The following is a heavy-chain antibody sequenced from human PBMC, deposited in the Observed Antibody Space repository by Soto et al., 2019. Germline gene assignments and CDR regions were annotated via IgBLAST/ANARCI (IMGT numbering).Heavy chain of an antibody. V-gene: IGHV3-30-3*01. D-gene: IGHD3-3*01. J-gene: IGHJ6*02. CDR2: ISYDGSNK. CDR3: ARVARFLEWLLYSYYYYGMDV. CDR1: GFTFSSYA. Sequence: QVQLVESGGGVVQPGRSLRLSCAASGFTFSSYAMHWVRQAPGKGLEWVAVISYDGSNKYYADSVKGRFTISRDNSKNTRYLQMNSLRAEDTAVYYCARVARFLEWLLYSYYYYGMDVWGQGTTVTVSS.